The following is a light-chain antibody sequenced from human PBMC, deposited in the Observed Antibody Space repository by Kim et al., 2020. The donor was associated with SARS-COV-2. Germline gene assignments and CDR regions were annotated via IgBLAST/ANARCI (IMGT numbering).Light chain of an antibody. Sequence: PGARATLSCRASQSGGSNYLAWYQQKPGQAPRLLIYGASSRATGIPDRFSGSGSGTDFTLTISRLEPEDFAVYYCQQYGSSPRTFGQGTKVDIK. CDR2: GAS. V-gene: IGKV3-20*01. CDR1: QSGGSNY. CDR3: QQYGSSPRT. J-gene: IGKJ1*01.